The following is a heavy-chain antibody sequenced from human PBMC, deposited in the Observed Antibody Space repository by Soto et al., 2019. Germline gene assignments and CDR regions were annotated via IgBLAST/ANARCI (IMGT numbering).Heavy chain of an antibody. D-gene: IGHD2-15*01. CDR2: ISSSGYI. CDR3: ARDCSGGSCYPGMDV. CDR1: GFNFNSYT. Sequence: GGSLRLSCAASGFNFNSYTINWVRQAPGKRLEWLSSISSSGYIFSTDSVRGRFTISRDNAKNSVCLQINSLRAEDTAVYFCARDCSGGSCYPGMDVWGQGTTVTVSS. J-gene: IGHJ6*02. V-gene: IGHV3-21*01.